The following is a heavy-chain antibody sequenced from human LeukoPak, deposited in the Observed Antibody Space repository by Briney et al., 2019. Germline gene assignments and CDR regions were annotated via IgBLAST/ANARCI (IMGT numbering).Heavy chain of an antibody. J-gene: IGHJ5*02. CDR1: GGSISSSSYY. D-gene: IGHD2-21*02. V-gene: IGHV4-39*01. CDR2: IYYSGST. Sequence: PSETLSLTCTVSGGSISSSSYYWGWIRQPPRKGLEWIGSIYYSGSTYYNPSLKSRVTISVDTSKNQFSLKLSSVTAADTAVYYCARQSSHIVVVTGRSKYNWFDPWGQGTLVTVSS. CDR3: ARQSSHIVVVTGRSKYNWFDP.